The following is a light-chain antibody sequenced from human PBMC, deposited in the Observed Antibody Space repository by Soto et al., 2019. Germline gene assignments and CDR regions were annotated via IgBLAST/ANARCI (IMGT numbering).Light chain of an antibody. J-gene: IGKJ1*01. CDR2: AAS. CDR1: QSISSY. CDR3: QQRYSTPRT. Sequence: DIQMTKSPSSLSASVGDRVAITCRASQSISSYLNWYQQKPGKAPKLLIYAASSLQSGVPSRFSGSGSGTDFTLTISSLQPEDFATYYCQQRYSTPRTFGQGTKVDIK. V-gene: IGKV1-39*01.